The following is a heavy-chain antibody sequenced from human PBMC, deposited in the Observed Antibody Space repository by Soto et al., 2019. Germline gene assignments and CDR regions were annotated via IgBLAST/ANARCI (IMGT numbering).Heavy chain of an antibody. Sequence: QVELVESGGDLVTPGGSLRLSCAASRFTFSDYYMGWIRQAPGKGLEWVSYISSSGGTTYYADAVKGRFTITRDNAKNSLYLQMNSLRVEDTAIYYCARDLEPLYYFDSRGQGTLVTVSS. V-gene: IGHV3-11*01. CDR2: ISSSGGTT. CDR1: RFTFSDYY. J-gene: IGHJ4*02. CDR3: ARDLEPLYYFDS.